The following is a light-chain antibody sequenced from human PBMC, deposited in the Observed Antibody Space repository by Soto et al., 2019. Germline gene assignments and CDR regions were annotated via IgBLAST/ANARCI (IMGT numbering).Light chain of an antibody. J-gene: IGKJ5*01. V-gene: IGKV1-39*01. CDR1: QSISSY. CDR2: AAF. Sequence: DIQMTQSPSSLSASVGDRVTITCRASQSISSYLNWYQQKPGKAPKLLIYAAFSLHSGVPSRFSGSGSGTDFTLTISSLQPGDFASYYCQQSYSTPYTFGQGTRLEIK. CDR3: QQSYSTPYT.